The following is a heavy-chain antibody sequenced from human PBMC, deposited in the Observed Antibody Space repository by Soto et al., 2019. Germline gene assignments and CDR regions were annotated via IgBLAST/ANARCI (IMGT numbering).Heavy chain of an antibody. CDR2: ISDSGSNT. Sequence: EVQLLESGGGLVQPGGSLRLSCGVSGSTFNSDDMSWVRQAPGRGLEWVSGISDSGSNTYYAGSVKGRFTIFRDNSKNTLYLQMNSLRVEDTALYYCAKDGGWSLAVAGLFDSWGQGTLVTVSS. D-gene: IGHD6-19*01. J-gene: IGHJ4*02. CDR3: AKDGGWSLAVAGLFDS. V-gene: IGHV3-23*01. CDR1: GSTFNSDD.